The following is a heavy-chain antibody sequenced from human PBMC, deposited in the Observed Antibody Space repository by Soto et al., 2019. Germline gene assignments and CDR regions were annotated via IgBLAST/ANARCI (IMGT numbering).Heavy chain of an antibody. D-gene: IGHD2-21*01. CDR2: IYSGGGT. Sequence: GGSLRLSCAASELTVSSSFMNWVRQAPGKGLEWVSVIYSGGGTYYADSVKGRFTISRDSSKNSVYLQMNSLRAEDTAVYYCASRILLSDAFDIWGQGTVVTVSS. CDR1: ELTVSSSF. CDR3: ASRILLSDAFDI. J-gene: IGHJ3*02. V-gene: IGHV3-53*01.